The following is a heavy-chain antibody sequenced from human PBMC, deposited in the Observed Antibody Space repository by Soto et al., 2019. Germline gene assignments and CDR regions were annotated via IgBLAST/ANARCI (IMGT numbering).Heavy chain of an antibody. CDR1: GGSITSYY. V-gene: IGHV4-59*01. J-gene: IGHJ6*02. CDR2: VPNRGST. Sequence: QVQLQESGPGLVKPSETLSLTCTVSGGSITSYYWSWMRQPPGKGLEWIGYVPNRGSTNYNPSREGRRTISVDTSKNHVSLKLNSVTAADTAVYYCAGDHTGMDVWGQGTTVTVAS. CDR3: AGDHTGMDV.